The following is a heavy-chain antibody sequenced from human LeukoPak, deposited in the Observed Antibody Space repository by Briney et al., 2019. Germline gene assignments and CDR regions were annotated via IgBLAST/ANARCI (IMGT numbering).Heavy chain of an antibody. Sequence: GGSLRLSRVASEFRFGRDWISWVRQAPGKGLEWVACIKQDGSEEYYVGSVRGRFTVSVDNGKNSLYLQMNSVRAEETARYYCATLDSTKSVFWGRGTAVTVSS. CDR3: ATLDSTKSVF. J-gene: IGHJ1*01. CDR2: IKQDGSEE. V-gene: IGHV3-7*01. D-gene: IGHD2-2*01. CDR1: EFRFGRDW.